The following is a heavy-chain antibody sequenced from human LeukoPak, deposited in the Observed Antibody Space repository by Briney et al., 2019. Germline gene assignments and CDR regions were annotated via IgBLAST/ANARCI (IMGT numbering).Heavy chain of an antibody. CDR1: GYTFTSYY. Sequence: ASVKVSCKASGYTFTSYYMHWVRQAPGQGLEWMGVINPSGGSTSYAQNFQGRVTITADDSTRTAYMELSSLRSEDTDVYYCARIMEYCSSTSCYYGMDVWGQGTTVTVSS. CDR2: INPSGGST. D-gene: IGHD2-2*01. CDR3: ARIMEYCSSTSCYYGMDV. J-gene: IGHJ6*02. V-gene: IGHV1-46*01.